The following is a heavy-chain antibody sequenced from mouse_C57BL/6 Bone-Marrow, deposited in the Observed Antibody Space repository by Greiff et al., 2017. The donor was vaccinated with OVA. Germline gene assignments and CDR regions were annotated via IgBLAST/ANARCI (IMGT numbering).Heavy chain of an antibody. D-gene: IGHD2-5*01. CDR1: GFSLTSYG. Sequence: QVQLKESGPGLVQPSQSLSITCTVSGFSLTSYGVHWVRQSPGRGLEWLGVIWSGGSTDYTAAFISRLSISKDNSKSQVFFKMNSLQADDTAIYYCARGGSKKDAMDYWGQGTSVTVSS. CDR3: ARGGSKKDAMDY. V-gene: IGHV2-2*01. CDR2: IWSGGST. J-gene: IGHJ4*01.